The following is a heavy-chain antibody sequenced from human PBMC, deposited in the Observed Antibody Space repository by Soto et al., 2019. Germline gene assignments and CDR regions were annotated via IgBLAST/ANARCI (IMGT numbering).Heavy chain of an antibody. Sequence: GESLKISCKTSGYSFTNYWIGWVRQMPGKGLEWMGIIYPGDSDTRYGPSFQGQVTISDDKSITTAYLQWSSLKASDSAMYYCARLDSNYCDHWGQGTLVTVSS. V-gene: IGHV5-51*01. J-gene: IGHJ4*02. CDR3: ARLDSNYCDH. D-gene: IGHD2-21*01. CDR2: IYPGDSDT. CDR1: GYSFTNYW.